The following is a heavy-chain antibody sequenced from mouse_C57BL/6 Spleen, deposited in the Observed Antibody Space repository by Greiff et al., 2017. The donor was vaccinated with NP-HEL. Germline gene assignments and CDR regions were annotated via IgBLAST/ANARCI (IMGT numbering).Heavy chain of an antibody. CDR1: GYTFTEYT. Sequence: VKLVESGAELVKPGASVKLSCKASGYTFTEYTIHWVKQRSGQGLEWIGWFYPGSGSIKYNEKFKDKATLTADKSSSTVYMELSRLTSEDSAVYFCARHEDDYYYFDYWGQGTTLTVSS. CDR2: FYPGSGSI. D-gene: IGHD1-1*01. J-gene: IGHJ2*01. V-gene: IGHV1-62-2*01. CDR3: ARHEDDYYYFDY.